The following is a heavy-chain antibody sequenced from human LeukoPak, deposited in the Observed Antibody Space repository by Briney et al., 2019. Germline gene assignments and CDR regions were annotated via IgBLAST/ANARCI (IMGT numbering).Heavy chain of an antibody. CDR1: GVSISGSSYY. CDR3: AREGDYVWGSYRPYYFDS. D-gene: IGHD3-16*02. Sequence: SETLSLTCTVSGVSISGSSYYWGWIRQPPGKGLEWIGSIFYRGSTYYNPSLKSRVTISVDTSKNQFSLKLASMTAADTAVYYCAREGDYVWGSYRPYYFDSWGQGTLVTVSS. CDR2: IFYRGST. J-gene: IGHJ4*02. V-gene: IGHV4-39*07.